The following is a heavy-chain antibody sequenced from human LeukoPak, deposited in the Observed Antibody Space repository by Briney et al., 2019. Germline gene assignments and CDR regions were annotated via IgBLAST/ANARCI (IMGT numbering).Heavy chain of an antibody. CDR3: ATTAYYFYVDV. D-gene: IGHD1-26*01. CDR2: IYYSGST. J-gene: IGHJ6*03. CDR1: GCSVSSGGYY. Sequence: SETLSLTCTVSGCSVSSGGYYWSWIRPHPGKGLEWIGYIYYSGSTYYNPSLKSPITISLDTSTTQFSLKLGSVTAADTAVYYCATTAYYFYVDVWGKGTTITVSS. V-gene: IGHV4-31*01.